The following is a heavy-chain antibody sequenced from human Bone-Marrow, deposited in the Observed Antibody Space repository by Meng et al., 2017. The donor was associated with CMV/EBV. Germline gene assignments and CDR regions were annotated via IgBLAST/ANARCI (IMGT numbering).Heavy chain of an antibody. V-gene: IGHV3-21*01. J-gene: IGHJ4*02. Sequence: SGVTVSTYSMNWVRQAPGKGLEGVSSISGSGSFLYYADSVKGRFTISRDNAKNSLYLQMNSLRAEDTAVYYCARDDILTGYYRPHDYWGQGTLVTVSS. D-gene: IGHD3-9*01. CDR2: ISGSGSFL. CDR1: GVTVSTYS. CDR3: ARDDILTGYYRPHDY.